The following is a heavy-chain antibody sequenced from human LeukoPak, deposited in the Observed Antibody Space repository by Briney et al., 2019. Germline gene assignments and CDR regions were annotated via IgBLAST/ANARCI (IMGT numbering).Heavy chain of an antibody. CDR3: AKDERNWNYNLASQTYD. Sequence: GGSLRLSCAASGFTFSTYSMNWVRQAPGKGLEWVSYISSSSTTIYYADSVKGRFTISRDNAKNSLYLQMSSLRAEDTAVYYCAKDERNWNYNLASQTYDWGQGTLVTVSS. V-gene: IGHV3-48*01. D-gene: IGHD1-7*01. CDR2: ISSSSTTI. CDR1: GFTFSTYS. J-gene: IGHJ4*02.